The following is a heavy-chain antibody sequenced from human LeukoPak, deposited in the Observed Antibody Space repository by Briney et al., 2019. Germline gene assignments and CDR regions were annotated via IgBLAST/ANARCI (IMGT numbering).Heavy chain of an antibody. V-gene: IGHV3-30*04. D-gene: IGHD3-10*01. J-gene: IGHJ5*02. CDR2: ISYDGRKK. CDR1: GVSFRSNA. Sequence: SGGSLRLSCAASGVSFRSNAMHWVRQAPGKGLEWVADISYDGRKKNHADSVKGRFTISRDNSKNTLYLQMNSLRPEDTAVYYCVTDITMVRGGSWGQGTLVTVSS. CDR3: VTDITMVRGGS.